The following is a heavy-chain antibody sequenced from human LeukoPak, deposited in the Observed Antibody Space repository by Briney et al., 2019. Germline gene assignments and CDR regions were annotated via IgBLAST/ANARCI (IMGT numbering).Heavy chain of an antibody. Sequence: GGSLRLSCAASGFTFSSYGMRWVRQAPGKGLEWVAVIWYDGSNKYYADSVKGRFTISRDNSKNTLYLQMNSLRAEDTAVYYCARDGPGSPFDFWSGYGFGYWGQGTLVTVSS. CDR3: ARDGPGSPFDFWSGYGFGY. V-gene: IGHV3-33*01. J-gene: IGHJ4*02. CDR1: GFTFSSYG. CDR2: IWYDGSNK. D-gene: IGHD3-3*01.